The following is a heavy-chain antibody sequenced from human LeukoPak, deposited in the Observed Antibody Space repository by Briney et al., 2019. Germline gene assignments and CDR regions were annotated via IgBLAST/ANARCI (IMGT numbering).Heavy chain of an antibody. CDR3: AREGSGYYYGTFDY. Sequence: SETLSLTCTVSGGSISSSSYYWGWIRQPPGKGLEWIGSIYYSGSTYYNPSLKSRVTISVDTSKNQFSLKLSSVTAADTAVYYCAREGSGYYYGTFDYWGQGTLVTVSS. V-gene: IGHV4-39*07. CDR2: IYYSGST. CDR1: GGSISSSSYY. J-gene: IGHJ4*02. D-gene: IGHD3-22*01.